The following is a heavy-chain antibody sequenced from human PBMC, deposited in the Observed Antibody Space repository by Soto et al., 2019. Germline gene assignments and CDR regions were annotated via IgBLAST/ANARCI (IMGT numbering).Heavy chain of an antibody. V-gene: IGHV3-23*01. Sequence: EVQLLESGGGLVQPGGSLRLSCAASGFTFSSYAMRWVRQAPGKGLEWVSAISGSGDSTYYADSVKGRFTTSRDNSKNTLYLQMNSLRAEDTAVYYCARRGSGRYYDYWGQGTLVTGSS. CDR3: ARRGSGRYYDY. CDR1: GFTFSSYA. D-gene: IGHD1-26*01. CDR2: ISGSGDST. J-gene: IGHJ4*02.